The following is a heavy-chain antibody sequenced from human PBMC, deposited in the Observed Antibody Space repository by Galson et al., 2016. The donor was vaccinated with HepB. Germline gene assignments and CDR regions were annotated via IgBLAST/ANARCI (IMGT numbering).Heavy chain of an antibody. Sequence: SLRLSCATSGFTLSAHWMHWVRQSPEKGLQWVARINSDGSSTSYADSVKGRCTISRDTAENTLILQMNGLTVNDTAVYYCAREITRRPRGYFDYWGQGALVIVSS. CDR1: GFTLSAHW. J-gene: IGHJ4*02. V-gene: IGHV3-74*01. CDR3: AREITRRPRGYFDY. CDR2: INSDGSST. D-gene: IGHD1-20*01.